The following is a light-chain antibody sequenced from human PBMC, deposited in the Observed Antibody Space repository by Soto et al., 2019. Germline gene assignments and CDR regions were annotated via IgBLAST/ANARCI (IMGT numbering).Light chain of an antibody. CDR3: QQYKRYRRT. CDR1: QSIRSW. V-gene: IGKV1-5*03. J-gene: IGKJ1*01. CDR2: KAS. Sequence: DIQMTQSPSTLSASVGDRVTITCRASQSIRSWLAWYQQKPRKAPKLLIYKASSLESGVPSRFSGSGSGTEFTLTISSLQPDDFATYYCQQYKRYRRTFGQGPKVEIK.